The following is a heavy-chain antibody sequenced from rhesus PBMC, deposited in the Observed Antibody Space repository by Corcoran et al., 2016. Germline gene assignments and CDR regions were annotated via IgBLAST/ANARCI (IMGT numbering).Heavy chain of an antibody. V-gene: IGHV3-8*01. CDR2: FITNWSST. CDR1: GFTFGSYY. CDR3: ARESEAAGYFDY. Sequence: EVQLVESGGGLVQPGGSLRLSCTGSGFTFGSYYMYWVGQAPGKGLDWVSAFITNWSSTWYTDSVKCRFTIYKENDKNTLYLQMDSLRAEDTAVYYCARESEAAGYFDYWGQGVLVTVSS. J-gene: IGHJ4*01. D-gene: IGHD6-31*01.